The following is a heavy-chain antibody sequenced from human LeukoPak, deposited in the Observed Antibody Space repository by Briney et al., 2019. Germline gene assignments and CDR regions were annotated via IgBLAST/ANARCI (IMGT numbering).Heavy chain of an antibody. Sequence: SETLSLTCTVSGGSISSSSYYWGWIRQPPGKGLEWIGSIYYSGSTYYNPSLKSRVTISVDTSKNQFSLKLSSVTAADTAVYYCARLIVDTAMVGYYYYYGMDVWGQGTTVTVS. CDR1: GGSISSSSYY. CDR3: ARLIVDTAMVGYYYYYGMDV. J-gene: IGHJ6*02. CDR2: IYYSGST. D-gene: IGHD5-18*01. V-gene: IGHV4-39*01.